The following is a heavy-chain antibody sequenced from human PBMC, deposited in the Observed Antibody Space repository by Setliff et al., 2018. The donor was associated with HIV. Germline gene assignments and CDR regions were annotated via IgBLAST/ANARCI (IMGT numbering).Heavy chain of an antibody. CDR1: GGSISSHY. V-gene: IGHV4-59*11. CDR2: IYYSGST. J-gene: IGHJ6*03. D-gene: IGHD3-10*01. Sequence: SETLSLTCTVSGGSISSHYWSWIRQPPGRGLEWIGYIYYSGSTNYNPSLKSRVTISVDTSKNQFSLKLSSVTAADTAVYYCARGGIGDYYYYYMDVWGKGTTVTVSS. CDR3: ARGGIGDYYYYYMDV.